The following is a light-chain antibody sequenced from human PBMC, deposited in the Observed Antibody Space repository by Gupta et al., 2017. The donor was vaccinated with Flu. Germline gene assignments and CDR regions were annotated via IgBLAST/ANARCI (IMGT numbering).Light chain of an antibody. Sequence: QSALTQPRSVSGSPGQSVTISCTGTSSDVGGYNYVTWYQQHPGKAPKLMIYDVSRRPSGVPDRFSGSKSGNTASLTISGLQAEDEADYYCCSYAGNYIYVTFGGGTKLIVL. CDR3: CSYAGNYIYVT. V-gene: IGLV2-11*01. CDR1: SSDVGGYNY. CDR2: DVS. J-gene: IGLJ2*01.